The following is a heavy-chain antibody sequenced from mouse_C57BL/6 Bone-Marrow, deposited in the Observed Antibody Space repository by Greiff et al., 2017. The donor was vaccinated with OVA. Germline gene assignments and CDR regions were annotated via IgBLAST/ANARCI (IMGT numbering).Heavy chain of an antibody. J-gene: IGHJ2*01. CDR2: ISSGGSYT. V-gene: IGHV5-6*01. Sequence: EVQLQESGGDLVKPGGSLKLSCAASGFTFSSYGMSWVRQTPDKRLEWVATISSGGSYTYYPDSVKGRFTISRDNAKNTLYLQMSSLKSEDTAMYYCARHGRYYFDYWGQGTTLTVSS. CDR3: ARHGRYYFDY. CDR1: GFTFSSYG.